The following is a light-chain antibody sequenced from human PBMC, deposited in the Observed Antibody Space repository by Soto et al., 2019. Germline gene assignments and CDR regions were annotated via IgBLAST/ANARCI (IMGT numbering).Light chain of an antibody. V-gene: IGKV3-11*01. CDR3: QQSSL. Sequence: ESVLTQSPATLSLSPGERATLSCRASQILSRHLAWYQQKPGQAPRLLMYDASNRANGVPARFSGSGSGTDFTLLIRSLVPEYFAVYYCQQSSLFGPGTRVDMK. CDR1: QILSRH. CDR2: DAS. J-gene: IGKJ3*01.